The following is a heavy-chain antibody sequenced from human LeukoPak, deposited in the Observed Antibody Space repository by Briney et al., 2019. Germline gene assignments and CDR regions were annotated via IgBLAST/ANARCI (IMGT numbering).Heavy chain of an antibody. Sequence: SETLSLTCTVSGGSISSSGYYWGRIRQPPGKGLEWIGSIYYSGSAYYNPSLKSRLTISVDTSKNQFSLKLSSVTAADTSVYYCAREDDTSGCDAFDVWGQGTMVTVSS. CDR2: IYYSGSA. CDR1: GGSISSSGYY. D-gene: IGHD3-22*01. V-gene: IGHV4-39*02. CDR3: AREDDTSGCDAFDV. J-gene: IGHJ3*01.